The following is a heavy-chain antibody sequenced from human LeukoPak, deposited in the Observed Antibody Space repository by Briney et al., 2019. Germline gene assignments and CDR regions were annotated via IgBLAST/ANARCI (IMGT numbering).Heavy chain of an antibody. J-gene: IGHJ4*02. CDR2: IYGDGTT. Sequence: GGSLRLSCAASGFTVSSAYMSWVRQAPGKGPAWVSVIYGDGTTYYADSVKGRFTISRDNSENTVFPQMHSLRAEDTAMYYCARGGVRHYWGQGTLVIVSS. CDR3: ARGGVRHY. D-gene: IGHD2-8*02. CDR1: GFTVSSAY. V-gene: IGHV3-53*01.